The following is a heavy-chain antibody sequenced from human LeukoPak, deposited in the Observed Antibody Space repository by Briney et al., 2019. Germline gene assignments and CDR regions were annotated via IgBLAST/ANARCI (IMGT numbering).Heavy chain of an antibody. CDR1: GFTFSSYV. CDR2: IGGSVGSM. D-gene: IGHD6-13*01. CDR3: AKRGNSWDLFDY. J-gene: IGHJ4*02. V-gene: IGHV3-23*01. Sequence: PGGSLRLSCAASGFTFSSYVMSWVRQAPGKGLEWVSNIGGSVGSMFYAASVKGRFAISRDNSKKTLFLQMNNLRVEDTAVYYCAKRGNSWDLFDYWGQGTLVTVSP.